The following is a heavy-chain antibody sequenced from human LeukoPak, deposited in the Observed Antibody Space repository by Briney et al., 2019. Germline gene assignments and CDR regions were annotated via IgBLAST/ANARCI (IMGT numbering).Heavy chain of an antibody. J-gene: IGHJ4*02. Sequence: GESLRISCKGSGYSFTTYWISWVRQMPGEGPEWMGRIHPSDSDTNYSPSFQGHVTFSTNKSISTAYLQWTSLKASATAIYFCARHYYNDNTLLDFWGQGTLVTVSS. V-gene: IGHV5-10-1*01. D-gene: IGHD3-22*01. CDR3: ARHYYNDNTLLDF. CDR1: GYSFTTYW. CDR2: IHPSDSDT.